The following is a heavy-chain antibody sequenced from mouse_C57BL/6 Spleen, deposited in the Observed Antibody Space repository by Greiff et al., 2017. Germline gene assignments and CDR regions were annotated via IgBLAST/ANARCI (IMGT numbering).Heavy chain of an antibody. CDR2: IYPGDGDT. CDR1: GYAFSSYW. D-gene: IGHD2-3*01. Sequence: VQLQQSGAELVKPGASVKIFCKASGYAFSSYWMNWVKQRPGKGLEWIGQIYPGDGDTNYNGKFKGKATLTADKSSSTAYMQLSSLTSEDSAVYFWARDDGYYGGVDYWGQGTTLTVSS. V-gene: IGHV1-80*01. J-gene: IGHJ2*01. CDR3: ARDDGYYGGVDY.